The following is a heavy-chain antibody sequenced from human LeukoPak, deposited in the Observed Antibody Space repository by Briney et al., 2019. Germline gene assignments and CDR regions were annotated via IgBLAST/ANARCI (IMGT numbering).Heavy chain of an antibody. J-gene: IGHJ4*02. CDR2: LKQDAYQT. V-gene: IGHV3-7*03. Sequence: PGGSLRLSCAASGFSFSSSWMAWVRQAPGQGLEWVANLKQDAYQTFYLESVKGRFTISRDNAKNSLYLYMNGLRVEDTAMYYCARDRRSGLDHWGQGALVTVSS. D-gene: IGHD6-19*01. CDR3: ARDRRSGLDH. CDR1: GFSFSSSW.